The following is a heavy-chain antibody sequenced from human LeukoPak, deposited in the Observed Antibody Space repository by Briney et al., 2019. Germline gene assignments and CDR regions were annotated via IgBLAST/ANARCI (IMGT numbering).Heavy chain of an antibody. V-gene: IGHV4-59*08. D-gene: IGHD6-19*01. CDR2: IYYKGST. Sequence: PPETLSLTCTVSGGSTNSHYWSWIRQPPGKGLEWIGDIYYKGSTNYNPSLKSRVTISVDTSKNHLSLKLTSVLAADTAIYYCVRRDNTGWNYFDYWGQGRLVTVSS. CDR1: GGSTNSHY. CDR3: VRRDNTGWNYFDY. J-gene: IGHJ4*02.